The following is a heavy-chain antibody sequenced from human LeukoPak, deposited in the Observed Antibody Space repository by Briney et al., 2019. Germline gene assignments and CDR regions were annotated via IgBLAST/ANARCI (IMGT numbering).Heavy chain of an antibody. D-gene: IGHD2-2*03. Sequence: ASVKVSCKASGYTFTSYYMHWVRQAPGQGLEWMGIINPSGGSTSYAQKFKGRVTMTRDMSTSTVYMELSSLRSEDTAVYYCARSNGYCSSTSCYYYFDYWGQGTLVTVSS. CDR1: GYTFTSYY. CDR3: ARSNGYCSSTSCYYYFDY. J-gene: IGHJ4*02. V-gene: IGHV1-46*01. CDR2: INPSGGST.